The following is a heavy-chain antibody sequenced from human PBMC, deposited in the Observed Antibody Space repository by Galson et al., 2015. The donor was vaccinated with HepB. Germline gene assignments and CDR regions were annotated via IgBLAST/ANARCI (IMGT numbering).Heavy chain of an antibody. CDR2: MYYTGRT. CDR1: GGSISSSSYY. D-gene: IGHD2-15*01. J-gene: IGHJ2*01. Sequence: GLVKPSETLSLTCTVSGGSISSSSYYWGWIRQPPGRGLEWIGSMYYTGRTYYNPSLKSRVTISVDTSKNQFSLKLSSLTAADTSVYYCARRPRLYCSGDSCPNFWYFDLWGRGTLVTVSS. CDR3: ARRPRLYCSGDSCPNFWYFDL. V-gene: IGHV4-39*01.